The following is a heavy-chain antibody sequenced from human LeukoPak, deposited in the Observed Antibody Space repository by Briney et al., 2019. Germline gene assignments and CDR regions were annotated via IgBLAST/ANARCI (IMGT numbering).Heavy chain of an antibody. J-gene: IGHJ4*02. CDR3: ARGLDTYKSGVD. Sequence: SETLSLTCAVYGGSFSGYYCTWIRQAPGKGLEWIGEIHPSGSTNYNPPLMSRVSLSLDTSKNQFSLRLSSVTAADTAVYFCARGLDTYKSGVDWGEGTLVTASS. CDR1: GGSFSGYY. V-gene: IGHV4-34*01. CDR2: IHPSGST. D-gene: IGHD1-26*01.